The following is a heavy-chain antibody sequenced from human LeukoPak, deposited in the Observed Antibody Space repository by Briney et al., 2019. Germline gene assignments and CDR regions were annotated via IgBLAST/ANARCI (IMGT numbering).Heavy chain of an antibody. CDR2: ISYDGSNK. Sequence: GRSLRLSCAASGFTFSSYAMHWVRQAPGKGLERVAVISYDGSNKYYADSVKGRFTISRDNSKNTLYLQMNSLRAEDTAVYYCARDTYYYDSSGYYSFGGAFDIWGQGTMVTVSS. J-gene: IGHJ3*02. CDR1: GFTFSSYA. D-gene: IGHD3-22*01. V-gene: IGHV3-30*01. CDR3: ARDTYYYDSSGYYSFGGAFDI.